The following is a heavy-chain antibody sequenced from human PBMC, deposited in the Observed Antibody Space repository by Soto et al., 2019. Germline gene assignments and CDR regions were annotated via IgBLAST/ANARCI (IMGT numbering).Heavy chain of an antibody. CDR2: IHYSGST. V-gene: IGHV4-39*01. CDR1: GFSIGGSSYY. Sequence: SETLSLGCTVWGFSIGGSSYYWGWMRQPPGRGLEWIGRIHYSGSTYCNPSLKRRVTRSGDAAKNQVSLKLTSVTAPDRAVYSCARLGGYYGMDVWGQGTTVTVS. CDR3: ARLGGYYGMDV. D-gene: IGHD3-16*01. J-gene: IGHJ6*02.